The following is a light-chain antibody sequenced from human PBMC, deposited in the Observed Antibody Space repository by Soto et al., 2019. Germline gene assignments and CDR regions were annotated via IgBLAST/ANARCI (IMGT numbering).Light chain of an antibody. CDR2: DNT. CDR3: QSYDSSLSGWL. Sequence: QSVLTQPPSVSGAPGQRVTISCTGSSSNIGAGFDVHWYQHLPGTAPKPLIYDNTNRPSGVPDRFSGSKPGTSASLAITGLQAEDEADYYCQSYDSSLSGWLFGGGTKLTVL. CDR1: SSNIGAGFD. V-gene: IGLV1-40*01. J-gene: IGLJ2*01.